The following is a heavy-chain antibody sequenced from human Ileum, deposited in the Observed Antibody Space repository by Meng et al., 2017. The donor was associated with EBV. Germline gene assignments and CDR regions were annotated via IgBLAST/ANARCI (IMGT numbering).Heavy chain of an antibody. CDR3: AMRKVEMRAITPDNWLDP. CDR1: VGAISNSY. V-gene: IGHV4-59*01. D-gene: IGHD2-21*01. CDR2: ISHSGST. Sequence: LQAPGQRLVKSSHTLSPTCTVSVGAISNSYWNWVRQSPRKGLEWIGRISHSGSTNYHPSLQSRVTISVDTSKNQVSLKLSSVTPADTAVYYCAMRKVEMRAITPDNWLDPWGQGTLVTVSS. J-gene: IGHJ5*02.